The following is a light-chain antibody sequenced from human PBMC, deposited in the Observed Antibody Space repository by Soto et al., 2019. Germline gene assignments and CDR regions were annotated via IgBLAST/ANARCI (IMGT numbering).Light chain of an antibody. CDR1: SSDVGGYNY. CDR2: DVS. J-gene: IGLJ1*01. V-gene: IGLV2-14*01. CDR3: CSYTTSNTRQIV. Sequence: QSALTQPASVSGSPGQSITISCTGTSSDVGGYNYVSWYQQQPGKAPKFMIYDVSNRPSGVSNRFSGSKSGTTASLTLSGLQAEDGADYYCCSYTTSNTRQIVVGTGTKVTVL.